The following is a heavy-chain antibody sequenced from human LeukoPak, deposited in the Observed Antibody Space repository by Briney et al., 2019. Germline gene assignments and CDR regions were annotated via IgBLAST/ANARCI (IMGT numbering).Heavy chain of an antibody. D-gene: IGHD3-10*01. CDR3: AKDSWFGILGYMDV. CDR1: GFTFSSYG. V-gene: IGHV3-33*06. Sequence: GGSLRLSCAASGFTFSSYGMHWVRQAPGKGLEWVAVIWYDGSNKYYADSVKGRFTISRDNSKNTLYLQMNSLRAEDTAVYYCAKDSWFGILGYMDVWGRGTTVTVSS. CDR2: IWYDGSNK. J-gene: IGHJ6*03.